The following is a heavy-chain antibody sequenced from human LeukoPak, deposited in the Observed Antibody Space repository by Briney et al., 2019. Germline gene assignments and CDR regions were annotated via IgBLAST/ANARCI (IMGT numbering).Heavy chain of an antibody. J-gene: IGHJ4*02. V-gene: IGHV1-2*02. CDR2: INPNSGGT. CDR3: ARGSGGYVDY. Sequence: ASVKVSCKVSGYTLTELSMHWVRQAPGQGLEWMGWINPNSGGTNYAQKFQGRVTMTRDTSISTAYMELSRLRSDDTAVYYCARGSGGYVDYWGQGTLVTVSS. D-gene: IGHD2-8*02. CDR1: GYTLTELS.